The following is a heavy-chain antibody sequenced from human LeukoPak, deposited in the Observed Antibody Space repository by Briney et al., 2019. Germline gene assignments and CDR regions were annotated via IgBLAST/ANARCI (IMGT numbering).Heavy chain of an antibody. Sequence: SSETLSLTCTVSGGSISSSSYYWGWIRQPPGKGLEWIGSIYYSGSTYYNPSLKSRVTISVDTSKNQFSLKLSSVAAADTAVYYCARHGRPWLVRSVIWFDPWGQGTLVTVSS. D-gene: IGHD6-19*01. CDR1: GGSISSSSYY. J-gene: IGHJ5*02. CDR3: ARHGRPWLVRSVIWFDP. CDR2: IYYSGST. V-gene: IGHV4-39*01.